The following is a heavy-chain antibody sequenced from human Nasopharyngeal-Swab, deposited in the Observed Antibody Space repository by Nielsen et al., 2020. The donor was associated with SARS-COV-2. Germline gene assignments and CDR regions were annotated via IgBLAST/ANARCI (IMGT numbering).Heavy chain of an antibody. CDR3: ARESAVTMIVGGGAFDI. D-gene: IGHD3-22*01. V-gene: IGHV1-2*04. J-gene: IGHJ3*02. CDR2: INPNSGGT. Sequence: ASVKVSCKASGYTFTGYYMHWVRQAPGQGLEWMGWINPNSGGTNYAQKFQGWVTMTRDTSISTAYMELSRLRSDDTAVYYCARESAVTMIVGGGAFDIWGQGTMVTVSS. CDR1: GYTFTGYY.